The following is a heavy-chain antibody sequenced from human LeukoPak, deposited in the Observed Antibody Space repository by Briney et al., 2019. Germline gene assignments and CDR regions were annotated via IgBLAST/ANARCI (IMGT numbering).Heavy chain of an antibody. Sequence: GGSLILSCAASGFTFSTYAMHWVRQAPGKGLDYVSAITSDGGRTYYADSVRGRFTISRDNSKNTLYLQMGGLRAEDMAVYYCAREVGTSNFDYWGQGTLVTVSS. J-gene: IGHJ4*02. V-gene: IGHV3-64*02. CDR3: AREVGTSNFDY. CDR1: GFTFSTYA. CDR2: ITSDGGRT. D-gene: IGHD3-10*01.